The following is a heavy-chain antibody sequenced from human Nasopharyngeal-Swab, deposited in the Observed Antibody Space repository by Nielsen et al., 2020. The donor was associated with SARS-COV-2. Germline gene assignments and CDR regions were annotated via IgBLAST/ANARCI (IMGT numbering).Heavy chain of an antibody. Sequence: GGFLRLSCAASGFTFSSYGMHWVRQAPGKGLEWVAVIWYDGSNKYYADSVKGRFTISRDNSKNTLYLQMNSLRAEDTAVYYCARGVPAAAFDYWGQGTLVTVSS. CDR1: GFTFSSYG. D-gene: IGHD2-2*01. V-gene: IGHV3-33*01. CDR3: ARGVPAAAFDY. J-gene: IGHJ4*02. CDR2: IWYDGSNK.